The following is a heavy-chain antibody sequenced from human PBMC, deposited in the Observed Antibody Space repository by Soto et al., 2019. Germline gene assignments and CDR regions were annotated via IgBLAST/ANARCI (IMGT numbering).Heavy chain of an antibody. CDR2: IWYDGSNK. V-gene: IGHV3-33*01. CDR1: GFTFSSYG. CDR3: ARAAVLWFGEPPDY. Sequence: GGSLRLSCAASGFTFSSYGMHWVRQAPGKGLEWVAVIWYDGSNKYYADSVKGRFTISRDNSKNTLYLQMNSLRAEDTAVYYCARAAVLWFGEPPDYWGQGTLVTVSS. D-gene: IGHD3-10*01. J-gene: IGHJ4*02.